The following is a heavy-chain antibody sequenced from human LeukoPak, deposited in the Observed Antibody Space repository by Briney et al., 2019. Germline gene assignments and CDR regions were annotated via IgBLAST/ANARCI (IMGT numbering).Heavy chain of an antibody. CDR3: ARDKYSSSWYVSDY. J-gene: IGHJ4*02. D-gene: IGHD6-13*01. Sequence: PGGSLRLSCAASGFTFSSYWMSWVRQAPGKGLEWVANIKQDGSEKYYVDFVKGRFTISRDNAKNSLYLQMNSLRAEDTAVYYCARDKYSSSWYVSDYWGQGTLVTVSS. CDR2: IKQDGSEK. CDR1: GFTFSSYW. V-gene: IGHV3-7*01.